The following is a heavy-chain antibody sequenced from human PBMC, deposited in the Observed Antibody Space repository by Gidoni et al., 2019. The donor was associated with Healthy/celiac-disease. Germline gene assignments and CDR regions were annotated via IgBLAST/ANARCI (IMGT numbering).Heavy chain of an antibody. J-gene: IGHJ4*02. V-gene: IGHV5-10-1*03. CDR1: GYSFTSYW. CDR3: ARLGLDETTVVTPDY. Sequence: EVQLVQSGAEVKKPGESLRISCTGSGYSFTSYWISWVRQMPGKGLEWMGRIDPSDSYTNYSPSFQGHVTISADKSISTAYLQWSSLKASDTAMYYCARLGLDETTVVTPDYWGQGTLVTVSS. D-gene: IGHD4-17*01. CDR2: IDPSDSYT.